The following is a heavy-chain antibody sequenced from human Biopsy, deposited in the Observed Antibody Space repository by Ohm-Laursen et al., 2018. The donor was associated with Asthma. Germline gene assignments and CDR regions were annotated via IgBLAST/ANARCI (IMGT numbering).Heavy chain of an antibody. CDR1: GFSFSNFA. D-gene: IGHD1-1*01. CDR2: ISKDASTQ. V-gene: IGHV3-30*18. CDR3: AKESGSNYAFDI. Sequence: SSLRLSCSASGFSFSNFAIHWVRQAPGKGLEWVGVISKDASTQDYADSVKGRFTMARDNSKNTLDLQMNSLRAEDTAVYYCAKESGSNYAFDIWGQGTMVTVSS. J-gene: IGHJ3*02.